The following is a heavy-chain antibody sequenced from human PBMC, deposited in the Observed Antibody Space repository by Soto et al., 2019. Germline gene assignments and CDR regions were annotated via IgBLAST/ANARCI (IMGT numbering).Heavy chain of an antibody. D-gene: IGHD6-13*01. Sequence: PSETLSLTCAVSGVSISSGGYSWSWIRPPPGKGLEWIGYIYHSGSTYYNPSLKSRVTISVDRSKNQFSLKLSSVTAADTAVYYCARAAAGTCEVFDYWGQGTLVTVSS. CDR1: GVSISSGGYS. V-gene: IGHV4-30-2*01. CDR3: ARAAAGTCEVFDY. J-gene: IGHJ4*02. CDR2: IYHSGST.